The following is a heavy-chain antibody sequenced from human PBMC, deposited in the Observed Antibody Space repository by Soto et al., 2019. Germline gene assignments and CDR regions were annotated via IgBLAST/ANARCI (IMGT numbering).Heavy chain of an antibody. D-gene: IGHD2-2*01. V-gene: IGHV1-69*06. Sequence: SVKVSCKSSGNSFSSHAITWVRQAPGQGLEWMGGIIPVFGTPSYTQKFQGRVTITADKSTNTSYMELRSLRSEDTAVYYCARGGALCTSWSWCDGLDSWGQGTQVTVSS. CDR2: IIPVFGTP. CDR3: ARGGALCTSWSWCDGLDS. J-gene: IGHJ4*02. CDR1: GNSFSSHA.